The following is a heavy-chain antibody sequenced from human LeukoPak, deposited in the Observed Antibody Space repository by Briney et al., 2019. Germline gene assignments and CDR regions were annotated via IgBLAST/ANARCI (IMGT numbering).Heavy chain of an antibody. J-gene: IGHJ4*02. D-gene: IGHD2-15*01. V-gene: IGHV3-23*01. CDR1: GFTFSSYA. Sequence: GASLRLSCAASGFTFSSYAMSWVRQAPGKGLEWVSAISGSGGSTYYADSVKGRFTISRDNSKNTLYLQMNSLKAEDTAVYYCASKNVVVAAFDYWGQGTLVTVSS. CDR2: ISGSGGST. CDR3: ASKNVVVAAFDY.